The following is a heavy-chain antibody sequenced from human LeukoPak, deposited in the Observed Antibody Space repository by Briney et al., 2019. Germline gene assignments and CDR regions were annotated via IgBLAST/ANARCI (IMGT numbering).Heavy chain of an antibody. V-gene: IGHV3-21*01. CDR1: AFTFSSHT. J-gene: IGHJ3*02. Sequence: GGSLRLSCAGSAFTFSSHTINWVRQAPGRGLEWVSCIGFSTTYIHYADSVKGRFTVTRDNAKGSVSLQMNSLRAEDTAVYYCARDINSVAFDMWGQGTVVTVSS. D-gene: IGHD1-1*01. CDR2: IGFSTTYI. CDR3: ARDINSVAFDM.